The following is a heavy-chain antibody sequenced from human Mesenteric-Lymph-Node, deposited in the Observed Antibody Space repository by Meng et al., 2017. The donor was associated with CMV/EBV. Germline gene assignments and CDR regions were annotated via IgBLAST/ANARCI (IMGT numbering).Heavy chain of an antibody. CDR2: INAGHGNT. J-gene: IGHJ4*02. CDR1: YTFSSYA. V-gene: IGHV1-3*01. Sequence: YTFSSYAIHWVRQAPGQRPEWMGWINAGHGNTRYSQKFQDRVTITRDTSASTAYMELSSLRSEDTAVYYCARGGGGYCSSTSRYRFDYWGQGTLVTVSS. D-gene: IGHD2-2*01. CDR3: ARGGGGYCSSTSRYRFDY.